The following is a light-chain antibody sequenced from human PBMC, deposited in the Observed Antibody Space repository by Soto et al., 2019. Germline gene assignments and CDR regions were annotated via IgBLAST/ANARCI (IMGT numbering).Light chain of an antibody. Sequence: EIVMTQSPATLSLSPGERAALSCRASQSINSELARYQQKPGQPPRLLIYGACTRATGVPARFTVCESGSEFTLTNSGLHSEDFAVYYCQQGRNWPLTFGQRTRLEI. CDR3: QQGRNWPLT. V-gene: IGKV3-15*01. CDR2: GAC. J-gene: IGKJ2*01. CDR1: QSINSE.